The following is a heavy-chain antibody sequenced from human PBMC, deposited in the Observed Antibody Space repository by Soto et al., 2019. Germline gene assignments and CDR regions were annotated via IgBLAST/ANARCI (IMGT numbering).Heavy chain of an antibody. V-gene: IGHV4-4*02. J-gene: IGHJ4*02. CDR1: GASISSDNW. CDR3: ARHSSGWYLAY. Sequence: SETLSVTFAVSGASISSDNWWSWVGQSPWMGLKWIAEIHHGASSNYNPSLKSRITISLDKSKNQFSLKLSSVTAADTDVYYCARHSSGWYLAYWGQGTLVTGS. CDR2: IHHGASS. D-gene: IGHD6-19*01.